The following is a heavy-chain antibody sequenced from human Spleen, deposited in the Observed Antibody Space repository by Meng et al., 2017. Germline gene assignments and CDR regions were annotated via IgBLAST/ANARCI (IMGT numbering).Heavy chain of an antibody. CDR1: GYTFTGYY. CDR2: ISPYSGAT. V-gene: IGHV1-2*06. D-gene: IGHD3-22*01. CDR3: VRDDHYAKSGYHDY. Sequence: ASVKVSCKASGYTFTGYYMHWVRQAPGHGLEWMGRISPYSGATNYAQKFLGRFSVTTDTSINTIYMELTGLGSDDTAVYYCVRDDHYAKSGYHDYWGQGTLVTVSS. J-gene: IGHJ4*02.